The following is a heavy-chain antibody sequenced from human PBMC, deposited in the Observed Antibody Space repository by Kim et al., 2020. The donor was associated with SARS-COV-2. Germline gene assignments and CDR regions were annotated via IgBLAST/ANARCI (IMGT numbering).Heavy chain of an antibody. J-gene: IGHJ4*02. CDR3: ASHAEDSSGYTDY. Sequence: NPSLKSRVTRSVDTSKNQFSLKLSSVTAADTAVYYCASHAEDSSGYTDYWGQGTLVTVSS. V-gene: IGHV4-39*01. D-gene: IGHD3-22*01.